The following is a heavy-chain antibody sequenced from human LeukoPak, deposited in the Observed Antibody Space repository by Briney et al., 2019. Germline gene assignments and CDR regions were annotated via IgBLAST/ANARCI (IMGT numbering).Heavy chain of an antibody. CDR1: GFTFSTHG. D-gene: IGHD5-12*01. CDR3: AKEDLVATIYYYYYYMDV. V-gene: IGHV3-30*02. J-gene: IGHJ6*03. CDR2: IRYDGINK. Sequence: GGSLRLSCAASGFTFSTHGMHWVRQAPGKGLEWVAFIRYDGINKYYADSVKGRFTISRDSFKNTLYLQMNSLRAEDAAVYYCAKEDLVATIYYYYYYMDVWGKGTTVTIPS.